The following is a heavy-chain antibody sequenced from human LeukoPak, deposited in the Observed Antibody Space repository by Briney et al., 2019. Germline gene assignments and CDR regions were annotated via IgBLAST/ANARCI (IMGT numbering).Heavy chain of an antibody. J-gene: IGHJ5*02. Sequence: GRSLRLSCAASGFTFADYAMHWVRQAPGKGLEWVSGIKWNGDSVNYADSVKGRFTISRDNAKNSLYLRMNSLRAEDTALYYCARDLLGSWGQGTLVTVSS. V-gene: IGHV3-9*01. CDR3: ARDLLGS. CDR2: IKWNGDSV. CDR1: GFTFADYA.